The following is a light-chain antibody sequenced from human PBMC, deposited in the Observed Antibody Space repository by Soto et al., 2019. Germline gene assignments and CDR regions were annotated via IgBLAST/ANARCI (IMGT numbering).Light chain of an antibody. J-gene: IGKJ5*01. CDR1: ESISGY. CDR2: DAS. CDR3: QQRSQWPIT. V-gene: IGKV3-11*01. Sequence: EIVLTQSPATLSLSPGERGTLSCRASESISGYLAWYQQRPGQAPRLLIYDASNRATGIPARFSGSGSGTDFTLTISSLEPEDFGVYYCQQRSQWPITFGQGTRLEIK.